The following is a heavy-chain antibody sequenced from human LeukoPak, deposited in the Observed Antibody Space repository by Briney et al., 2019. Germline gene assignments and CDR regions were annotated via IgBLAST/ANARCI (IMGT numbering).Heavy chain of an antibody. J-gene: IGHJ4*02. Sequence: SETLSLTCTVSGGSISSYYWSWIRQPPGKGLEWIGYIYYSGSANYNPSLKSRVTISVDTSKNQFSLKLSSVTAADTAVYYCARGSGTPYKIAYWGQGTLVTVSS. CDR1: GGSISSYY. CDR2: IYYSGSA. D-gene: IGHD1-14*01. V-gene: IGHV4-59*01. CDR3: ARGSGTPYKIAY.